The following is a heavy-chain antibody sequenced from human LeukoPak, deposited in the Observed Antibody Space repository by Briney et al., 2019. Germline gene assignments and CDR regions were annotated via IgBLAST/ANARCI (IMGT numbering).Heavy chain of an antibody. CDR3: ARNQGYCSGGSCYAERAYYFDY. CDR2: INHSGST. Sequence: SETLSLTCAVYGGSFSGYYWSWIRQPPGKGLEWIGEINHSGSTNYNPSLKSRVTISVDTSKNQFSLKLSSVTAADTAVYYCARNQGYCSGGSCYAERAYYFDYWGQGTLVTVSS. D-gene: IGHD2-15*01. J-gene: IGHJ4*02. CDR1: GGSFSGYY. V-gene: IGHV4-34*01.